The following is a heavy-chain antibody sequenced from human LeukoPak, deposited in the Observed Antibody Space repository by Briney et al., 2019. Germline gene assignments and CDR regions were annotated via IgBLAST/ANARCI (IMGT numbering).Heavy chain of an antibody. CDR2: INHSGST. CDR1: GGSFSGYY. D-gene: IGHD3-3*01. J-gene: IGHJ4*02. Sequence: KPSETLSHTCAVYGGSFSGYYWSWIRQPPGKGLEWIGEINHSGSTNYNPSLKSRVTISVDTSKNQFSLKLSSVTAADTAVYYCARKSRGSTIFGVPTIPHFDYWGQGTLVTVSS. V-gene: IGHV4-34*01. CDR3: ARKSRGSTIFGVPTIPHFDY.